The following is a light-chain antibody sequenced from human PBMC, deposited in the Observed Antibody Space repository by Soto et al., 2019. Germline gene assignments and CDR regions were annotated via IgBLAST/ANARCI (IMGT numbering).Light chain of an antibody. CDR3: QSYDSSLSWV. V-gene: IGLV1-40*01. CDR1: SSNIGAGYD. Sequence: QYVLTQPPSVSGAPGQRVTISCTGSSSNIGAGYDVHWYQQLPGTAPKLLIYGNSNRPSGVPDRFSGSKSGTSASLAITGLQAEDEADYYCQSYDSSLSWVFGGGTKVTVL. CDR2: GNS. J-gene: IGLJ3*02.